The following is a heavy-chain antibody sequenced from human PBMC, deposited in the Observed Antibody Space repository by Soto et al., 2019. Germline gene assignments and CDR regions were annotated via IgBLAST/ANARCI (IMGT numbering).Heavy chain of an antibody. CDR3: PRSTPGNPFDI. V-gene: IGHV3-21*03. Sequence: GGSLRLSCAASGFTFSTYTMNWVRQAPGKGLEWVSSISAGSRSIYYTDSLKGRSTVSRDNSKNSLYLQINSLKADYTAVHHPPRSTPGNPFDIWGQGTMVTVSS. CDR1: GFTFSTYT. J-gene: IGHJ3*02. D-gene: IGHD3-10*01. CDR2: ISAGSRSI.